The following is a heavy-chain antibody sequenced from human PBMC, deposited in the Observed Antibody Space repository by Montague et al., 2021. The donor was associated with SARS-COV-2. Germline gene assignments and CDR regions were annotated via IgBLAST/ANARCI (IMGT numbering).Heavy chain of an antibody. CDR2: IYYSGST. CDR3: ARGNTWEGYSYGFDY. D-gene: IGHD5-18*01. V-gene: IGHV4-59*01. Sequence: ETLSLTCTVSGGSISSYYWSWIRQPPGKGLEWIGYIYYSGSTNYSPSLKSRVTISVDTSKNQFSLKLSSVTAADTAVYYCARGNTWEGYSYGFDYWGQGTLVTVSS. CDR1: GGSISSYY. J-gene: IGHJ4*02.